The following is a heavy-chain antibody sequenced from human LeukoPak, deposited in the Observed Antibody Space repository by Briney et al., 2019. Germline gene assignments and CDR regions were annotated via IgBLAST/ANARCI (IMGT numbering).Heavy chain of an antibody. V-gene: IGHV1-2*02. CDR3: ARDKTSCQDY. CDR1: GYIFTNYG. J-gene: IGHJ4*02. D-gene: IGHD2-2*01. Sequence: GASVKVSCKSSGYIFTNYGITWVRQAPGQGLQWMGWINPNSGGTNYAQKFQGRVTMTRDTSISTAYMELSRLRSDDTAVYYCARDKTSCQDYWGQGTLVTVSS. CDR2: INPNSGGT.